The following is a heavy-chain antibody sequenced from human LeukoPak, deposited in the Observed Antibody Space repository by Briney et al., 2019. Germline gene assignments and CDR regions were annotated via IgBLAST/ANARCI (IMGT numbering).Heavy chain of an antibody. D-gene: IGHD3-10*01. CDR1: GFTFSSYS. CDR2: ISSSSSYI. Sequence: SGGSLRLSCAASGFTFSSYSMNWVRQAPGKGLEWVSSISSSSSYIYYADSVKGRFTISRDNAKNSLYLQMNSLRAEDTAVYYCASTRGMDVYYYGSGSYSTDAFDIWGQGTMVTVSS. V-gene: IGHV3-21*01. J-gene: IGHJ3*02. CDR3: ASTRGMDVYYYGSGSYSTDAFDI.